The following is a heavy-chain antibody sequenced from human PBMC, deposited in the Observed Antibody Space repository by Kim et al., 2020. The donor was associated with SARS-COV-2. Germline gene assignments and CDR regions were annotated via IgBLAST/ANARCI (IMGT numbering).Heavy chain of an antibody. Sequence: SETLSLTCTVSGGSISSSSYYWGWIRQPPGKGLEWIGSIYYSGSTYYNPSLKSRVTISVDTSKNQFSLKLSSVTAADTAVYYCARESSSDRIRDFDYWGQGTLVTVSS. CDR2: IYYSGST. CDR3: ARESSSDRIRDFDY. J-gene: IGHJ4*02. CDR1: GGSISSSSYY. V-gene: IGHV4-39*07. D-gene: IGHD6-6*01.